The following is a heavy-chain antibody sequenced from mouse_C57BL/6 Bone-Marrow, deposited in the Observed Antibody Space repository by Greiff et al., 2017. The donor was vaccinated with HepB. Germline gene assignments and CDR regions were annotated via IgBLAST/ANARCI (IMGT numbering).Heavy chain of an antibody. V-gene: IGHV1-76*01. CDR1: GYTFTDYY. J-gene: IGHJ2*01. CDR2: IYPGSGNT. Sequence: QVQLQQSGAELVRPGASVKLSCKASGYTFTDYYINWVKQRPGQGLEWIARIYPGSGNTYYNEKFKGKATLTAEKSSSTAYMQLSSLTSEDSAVYFCAREGLLLRPFDYWGQGTTLTVSS. D-gene: IGHD1-1*01. CDR3: AREGLLLRPFDY.